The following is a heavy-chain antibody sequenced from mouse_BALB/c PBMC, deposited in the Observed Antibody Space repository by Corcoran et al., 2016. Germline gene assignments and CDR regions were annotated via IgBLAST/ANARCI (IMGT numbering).Heavy chain of an antibody. Sequence: QMQLQESGPVLVNPSQSIFLACAIAGFPITNGYYWIRIRQSPGKPREWMGYITHRGETFYNPSIQSPIAITRETSKNQFFLQLNSVTTEDTAMYYWAGDSWGYWYVDFWGAGTTVTVSS. V-gene: IGHV12-3*02. CDR3: AGDSWGYWYVDF. D-gene: IGHD4-1*01. CDR2: ITHRGET. CDR1: GFPITNGYY. J-gene: IGHJ1*01.